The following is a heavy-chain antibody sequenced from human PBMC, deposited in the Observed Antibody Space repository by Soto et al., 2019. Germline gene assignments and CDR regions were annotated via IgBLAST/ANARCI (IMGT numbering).Heavy chain of an antibody. V-gene: IGHV1-3*01. J-gene: IGHJ3*02. CDR2: INAGNGNT. Sequence: GASVKVSCKASGYTFTSYAMHWVRQAPGQRLEWMGWINAGNGNTKYSQKFQGRVTITRDTSASTAYMELSSLRSEDTAVYYCAINRWYGLGAFDIWGQGTMVTVSS. CDR1: GYTFTSYA. CDR3: AINRWYGLGAFDI. D-gene: IGHD6-13*01.